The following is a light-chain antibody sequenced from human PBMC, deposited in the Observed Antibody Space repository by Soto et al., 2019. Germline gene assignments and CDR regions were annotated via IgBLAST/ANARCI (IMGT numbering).Light chain of an antibody. CDR1: QSVGTS. CDR2: DAA. Sequence: DMVLTQSPSTLSLSPGDTATLSCRASQSVGTSLAWYKQQPGQAPRLLMHDAAYRASGIPERFRGSGSGTAFSLSISSLEPDDFAVYYCQHRSSWPRSFGRGTKVQV. CDR3: QHRSSWPRS. V-gene: IGKV3-11*01. J-gene: IGKJ1*01.